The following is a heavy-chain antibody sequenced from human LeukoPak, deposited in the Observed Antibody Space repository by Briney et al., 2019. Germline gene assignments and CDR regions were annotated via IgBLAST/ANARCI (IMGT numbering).Heavy chain of an antibody. V-gene: IGHV4-38-2*02. J-gene: IGHJ3*02. D-gene: IGHD6-19*01. Sequence: PSETLSLTCTVSGYSISSGYYWGWIRQPPGKGLEWIGSIYHSGSTYYNPSLRSRVTISVDTSKNQFSLKLNSVTAADTAVYYCARDNGSGWYGYAFDIWGQGTMVTVSS. CDR2: IYHSGST. CDR3: ARDNGSGWYGYAFDI. CDR1: GYSISSGYY.